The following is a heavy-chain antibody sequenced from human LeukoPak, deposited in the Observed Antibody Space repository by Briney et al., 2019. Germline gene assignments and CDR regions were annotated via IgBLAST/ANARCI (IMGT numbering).Heavy chain of an antibody. D-gene: IGHD2-2*01. Sequence: PSETLSLTCTVSGGSISSYYWSWIRQPAGKGLEWIGRIYTSGSTNYNPSLKSRVTTSVDTSKNQFSLKLSSVTAVDTAVYYRAREIVVVPAADPYFDYWGQGTLVTVSS. CDR3: AREIVVVPAADPYFDY. V-gene: IGHV4-4*07. CDR2: IYTSGST. J-gene: IGHJ4*02. CDR1: GGSISSYY.